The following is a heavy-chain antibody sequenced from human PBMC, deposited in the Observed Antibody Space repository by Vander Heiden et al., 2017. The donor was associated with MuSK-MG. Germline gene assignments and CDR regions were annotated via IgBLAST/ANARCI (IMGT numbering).Heavy chain of an antibody. V-gene: IGHV4-59*08. J-gene: IGHJ6*03. CDR2: ISFSGST. CDR1: GGSISSYY. CDR3: ARFTGVPGEGILDHYYMDV. D-gene: IGHD3-10*01. Sequence: QVQLQESGPGQLKPSETLSLTCTVSGGSISSYYWTWIRQPPGKGLDWIGYISFSGSTNYNPSLKSRVTISVDTSKNQFSLRLNSVTAADTAVYYCARFTGVPGEGILDHYYMDVWGKGTTVTVSS.